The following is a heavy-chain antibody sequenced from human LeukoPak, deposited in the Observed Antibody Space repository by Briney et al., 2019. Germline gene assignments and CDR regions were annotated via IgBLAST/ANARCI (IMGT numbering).Heavy chain of an antibody. CDR3: ARWGQYGSSWYIDY. D-gene: IGHD6-13*01. Sequence: AETLSLTCIVSGGSMSSYYWGWIRQYPGKGMEWLGYMSNRGSTNYNPSLKSRVTISVDTSKNQFSLKMTSVTAADTAVYHCARWGQYGSSWYIDYWGQGILVTVSS. CDR2: MSNRGST. CDR1: GGSMSSYY. J-gene: IGHJ4*02. V-gene: IGHV4-59*01.